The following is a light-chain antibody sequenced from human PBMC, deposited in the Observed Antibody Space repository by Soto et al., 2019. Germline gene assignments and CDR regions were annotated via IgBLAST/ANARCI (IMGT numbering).Light chain of an antibody. CDR1: SSDVGGYNY. J-gene: IGLJ1*01. Sequence: QSVLTQPASVSGSPGQSITISCTGTSSDVGGYNYVSWYQQHPGKAPKLMIYDVSDRPSGVSNRFSGSKSGNTASLTISGFQAEDGADYYCSSYTSSSTYVFGTGTKVTVL. CDR2: DVS. CDR3: SSYTSSSTYV. V-gene: IGLV2-14*01.